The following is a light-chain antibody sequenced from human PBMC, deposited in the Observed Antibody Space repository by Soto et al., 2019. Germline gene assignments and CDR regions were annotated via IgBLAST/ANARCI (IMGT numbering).Light chain of an antibody. CDR1: QSVASNF. CDR2: APS. V-gene: IGKV3-20*01. Sequence: EIVLTQSPDTLSLSPGERATLSCRASQSVASNFLAWYQQRPGQSPRLLMFAPSNRATGIPDRFTGSGSGTDFSLTITRVEPEDFAVYYCYQYGSSPTTFGRGTRLNIK. J-gene: IGKJ5*01. CDR3: YQYGSSPTT.